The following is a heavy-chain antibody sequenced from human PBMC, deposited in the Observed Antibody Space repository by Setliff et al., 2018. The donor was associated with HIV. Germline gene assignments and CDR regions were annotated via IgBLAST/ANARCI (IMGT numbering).Heavy chain of an antibody. CDR2: ISPSGST. Sequence: ETLSLTCVVYRGSFSDYYWTWIRQPPGKGLEWIGEISPSGSTNYNPSLKSRVTISADMSKNQFSLKLSSVTAADTATYYCVRPSFGIGGGSMFDSWGQGIVVTVSS. V-gene: IGHV4-34*01. CDR3: VRPSFGIGGGSMFDS. CDR1: RGSFSDYY. J-gene: IGHJ4*02. D-gene: IGHD3-3*01.